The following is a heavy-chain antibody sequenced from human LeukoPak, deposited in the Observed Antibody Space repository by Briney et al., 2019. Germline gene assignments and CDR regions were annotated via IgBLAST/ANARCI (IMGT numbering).Heavy chain of an antibody. Sequence: ASVTVSCTASGGTFSSYAISWVRQAPGQGLEWMGGIIPIFGTANYAQKFQGRVTITADESTSTAYMELSSLRSEDTAVYYCASRRYYYDSSGYYYYYGMDVWGQGTTVTVSS. V-gene: IGHV1-69*13. J-gene: IGHJ6*02. CDR2: IIPIFGTA. CDR1: GGTFSSYA. D-gene: IGHD3-22*01. CDR3: ASRRYYYDSSGYYYYYGMDV.